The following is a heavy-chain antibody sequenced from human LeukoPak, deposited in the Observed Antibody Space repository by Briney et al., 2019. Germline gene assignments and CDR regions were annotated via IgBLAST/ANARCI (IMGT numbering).Heavy chain of an antibody. CDR1: GYTFTSYD. D-gene: IGHD6-13*01. Sequence: ASVKVSCKASGYTFTSYDINWVRQATGQGLEWMGWMNPNSGNTGYAQKFQGRVTMTRNTSISTAYMELSSLRSEDTAVYYCARGRTFGIAAAGDLDYWGQGTLVTVFS. CDR2: MNPNSGNT. V-gene: IGHV1-8*01. CDR3: ARGRTFGIAAAGDLDY. J-gene: IGHJ4*02.